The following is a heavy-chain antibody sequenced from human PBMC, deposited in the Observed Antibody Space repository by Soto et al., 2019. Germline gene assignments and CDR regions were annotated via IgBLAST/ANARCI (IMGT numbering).Heavy chain of an antibody. CDR3: ARRPVVAATHEGQGGW. CDR1: GVTFSSYA. D-gene: IGHD2-15*01. CDR2: ITNSGGST. Sequence: GGSLRLSCAASGVTFSSYAMSWVRQAPGKGLEWVSGITNSGGSTSYADSVKGRFTISRDNSKNTLYLQMNSLRSEDTAVYYCARRPVVAATHEGQGGWWGQGTLVTVSS. V-gene: IGHV3-23*01. J-gene: IGHJ4*02.